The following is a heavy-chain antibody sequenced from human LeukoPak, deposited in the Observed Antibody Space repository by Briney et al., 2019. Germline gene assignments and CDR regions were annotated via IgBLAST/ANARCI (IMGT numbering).Heavy chain of an antibody. D-gene: IGHD2-2*01. CDR1: GGSFSGYY. V-gene: IGHV4-34*01. J-gene: IGHJ4*02. Sequence: SETLSLTCAVYGGSFSGYYWSWIRQPPGKGLEWIGKINHSGSTNYNPSLKSRVTISVDTSKNQFSPKLSSVTAADTAVYYCARGRGYCSSTSCLPYYFDYWGQGTLVTVSS. CDR2: INHSGST. CDR3: ARGRGYCSSTSCLPYYFDY.